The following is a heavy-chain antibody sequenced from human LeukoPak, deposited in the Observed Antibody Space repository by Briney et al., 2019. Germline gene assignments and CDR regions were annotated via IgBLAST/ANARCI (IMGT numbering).Heavy chain of an antibody. CDR3: ARDLTGDAYFDY. V-gene: IGHV3-33*01. Sequence: PGGSLRLSCAASGFTFGSYGMHWVRQAPGKGLEWVAVIWYDGSNKYYADSVKGRFAISRDNSKNTLYLQMNSLRAEDTAVFYCARDLTGDAYFDYWGQGTLVTVSS. D-gene: IGHD7-27*01. CDR2: IWYDGSNK. J-gene: IGHJ4*02. CDR1: GFTFGSYG.